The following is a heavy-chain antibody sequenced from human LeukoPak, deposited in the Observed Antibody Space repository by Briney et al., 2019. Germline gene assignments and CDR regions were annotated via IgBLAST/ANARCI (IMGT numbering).Heavy chain of an antibody. CDR1: GFTFSSYW. CDR3: ARDTMVRGVIITSPGY. CDR2: IKQDGSEK. V-gene: IGHV3-7*01. J-gene: IGHJ4*02. Sequence: GGSLRLSCAASGFTFSSYWMSWVRQAPGKGLEWEANIKQDGSEKYYVDSVKGRFTISRDNAKNSLYLQMNSLRAEDTAVYYCARDTMVRGVIITSPGYWGQGTLVTVSS. D-gene: IGHD3-10*01.